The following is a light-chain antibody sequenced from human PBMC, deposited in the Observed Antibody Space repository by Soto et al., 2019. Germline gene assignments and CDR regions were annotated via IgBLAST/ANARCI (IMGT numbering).Light chain of an antibody. Sequence: EIVMTQSPAALSVSPGERATLSCRASQSVSSNLAWYQQKPGQAPRLLIYGASTRATGIPARFSGSGSGTEFTLTLSSLQSEDFGVYYCQQYNSWPLTFGGGTKVDIK. V-gene: IGKV3-15*01. CDR2: GAS. J-gene: IGKJ4*01. CDR1: QSVSSN. CDR3: QQYNSWPLT.